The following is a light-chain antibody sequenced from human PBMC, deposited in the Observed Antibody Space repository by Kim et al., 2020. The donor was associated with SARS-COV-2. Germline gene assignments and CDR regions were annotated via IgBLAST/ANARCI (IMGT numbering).Light chain of an antibody. Sequence: DILMTQSPSSVSASVGDRVTITCRASQGISRWLAWYQQKPGKAPKLLIYAASDLQSGFPSRFSGSGSGTDFSLTISSLQPEDFATCYCQQGNGFPLIFGGGTKVDIK. J-gene: IGKJ4*01. CDR1: QGISRW. V-gene: IGKV1-12*01. CDR3: QQGNGFPLI. CDR2: AAS.